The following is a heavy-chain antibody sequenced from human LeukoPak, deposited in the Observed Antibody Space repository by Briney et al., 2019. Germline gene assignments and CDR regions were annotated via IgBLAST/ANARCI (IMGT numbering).Heavy chain of an antibody. Sequence: PGGSLRLSCSASGFTFSTYSMHWVRQAPGKGLEYVSAVTSNGGRTYYADSVQGRFTISRDNSKNTLYLQMSGLRTEDTAVYYCVNFGNSGYDFHWGRGTLVTVSS. CDR2: VTSNGGRT. CDR1: GFTFSTYS. CDR3: VNFGNSGYDFH. V-gene: IGHV3-64D*09. D-gene: IGHD5-12*01. J-gene: IGHJ4*02.